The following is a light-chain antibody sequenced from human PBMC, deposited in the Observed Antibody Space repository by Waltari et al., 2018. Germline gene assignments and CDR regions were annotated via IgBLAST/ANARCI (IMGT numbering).Light chain of an antibody. Sequence: DFVMTQSPDSLAVSLGERAAINCKSSQSLLYYSNNKNYLAWYQQKPGQPPKLLISWASTRECGVPDRFSGSGSATDFTLTISSLQAEDVAVYYCQQYYMTPYTFGQGTKLEIK. V-gene: IGKV4-1*01. CDR1: QSLLYYSNNKNY. J-gene: IGKJ2*01. CDR3: QQYYMTPYT. CDR2: WAS.